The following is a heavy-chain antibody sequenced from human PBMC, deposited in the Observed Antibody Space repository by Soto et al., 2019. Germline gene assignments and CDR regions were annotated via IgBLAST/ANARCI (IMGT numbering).Heavy chain of an antibody. CDR3: AKVDTAMGYYYYAMDV. J-gene: IGHJ6*02. D-gene: IGHD5-18*01. V-gene: IGHV3-30*18. CDR1: GFTFSSYG. Sequence: QVQLVESGGGVVQPGRSLRLSCAASGFTFSSYGMHWVRQAPGKGLEWVAIILYDGSNKYYADSVKGRFTISRDNSNNTLYLQMNSLRAEDTAVYYCAKVDTAMGYYYYAMDVWGQGTTVTVSS. CDR2: ILYDGSNK.